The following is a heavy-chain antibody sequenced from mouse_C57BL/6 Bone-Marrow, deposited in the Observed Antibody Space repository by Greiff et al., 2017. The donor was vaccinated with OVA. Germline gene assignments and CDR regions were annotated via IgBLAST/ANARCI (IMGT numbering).Heavy chain of an antibody. D-gene: IGHD2-1*01. V-gene: IGHV1-19*01. CDR3: ARFNYRFAY. Sequence: EVKLQQSGPVLVKPGASVKMSCKASGYTFTDYYMNWVKQSHGKSLEWIGVINPYNGGTSYNQKFKGKATLTVDKSSSTAYMELNSLTSEDSAVYYCARFNYRFAYWGQGTLVTVSA. J-gene: IGHJ3*01. CDR1: GYTFTDYY. CDR2: INPYNGGT.